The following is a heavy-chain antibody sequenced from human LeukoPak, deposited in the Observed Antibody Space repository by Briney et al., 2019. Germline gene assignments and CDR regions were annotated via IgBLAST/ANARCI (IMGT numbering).Heavy chain of an antibody. CDR3: AGVRVRGVLDY. D-gene: IGHD3-10*01. CDR1: GGSISSGGYS. V-gene: IGHV4-30-2*01. CDR2: IYHSGST. J-gene: IGHJ4*02. Sequence: PSQTLSLTCAVSGGSISSGGYSWSWIRQPPGKGLEWIGYIYHSGSTYYNPSLKSRVTISVDRSKNQFSLKLSSVTAADTAVYYCAGVRVRGVLDYWGQGALVTVSS.